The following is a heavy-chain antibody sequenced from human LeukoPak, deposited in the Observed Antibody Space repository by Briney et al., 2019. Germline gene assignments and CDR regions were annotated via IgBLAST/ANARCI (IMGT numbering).Heavy chain of an antibody. CDR1: GGSFSGYY. J-gene: IGHJ4*02. V-gene: IGHV4-34*01. D-gene: IGHD2-21*01. CDR3: ARVDGDLYNY. Sequence: PSETLSLTCAVYGGSFSGYYWSWIRQPPGKGLEWIGEINHSGSTNYNPSLKSRVTISVDTSKNQFSLKLSSVTAADTAVYYCARVDGDLYNYWGQGTLVTVSS. CDR2: INHSGST.